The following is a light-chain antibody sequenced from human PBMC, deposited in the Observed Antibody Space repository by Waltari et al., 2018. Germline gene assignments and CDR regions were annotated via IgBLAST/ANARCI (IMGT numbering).Light chain of an antibody. CDR1: SSYLGDYHF. CDR2: EVS. Sequence: QSALTQPASVSGSPGQSITIPCTVASSYLGDYHFFSWYQQHPGKAPKLLIFEVSKRPSGVSDRFSGSKSANTASLTISGLQAEDEAHYYCSSYTSSTSLVFGGGTKVTVL. CDR3: SSYTSSTSLV. V-gene: IGLV2-14*01. J-gene: IGLJ2*01.